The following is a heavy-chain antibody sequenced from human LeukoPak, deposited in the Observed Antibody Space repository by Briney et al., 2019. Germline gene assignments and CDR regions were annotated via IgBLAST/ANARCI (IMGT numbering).Heavy chain of an antibody. Sequence: ASVKVSCKASGYTFTSYGISWVRQAPGQGLEWMGWINTNTGNPTYAQGFTGRFVFSLDTSVSTAYLQISSLKAEDTAVYYCARDSDYGGNSALDYWGQGTLVTVSS. D-gene: IGHD4-23*01. J-gene: IGHJ4*02. V-gene: IGHV7-4-1*02. CDR1: GYTFTSYG. CDR2: INTNTGNP. CDR3: ARDSDYGGNSALDY.